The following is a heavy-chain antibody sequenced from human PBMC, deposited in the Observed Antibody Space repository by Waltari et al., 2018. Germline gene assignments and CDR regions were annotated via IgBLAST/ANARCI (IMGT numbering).Heavy chain of an antibody. J-gene: IGHJ4*02. CDR3: AKSPRPTYGSGSYLDY. V-gene: IGHV3-30*02. CDR1: GFTFSSYG. Sequence: QVQLVESGGGVVQPGGSLRLSCAASGFTFSSYGMHWVRQAPGKGLEWVAFRRYDGSDKYYADSVKGRFTISRDNSKNTVYLQMNSLRAEDTAVYYCAKSPRPTYGSGSYLDYWGQGTLVTVSS. CDR2: RRYDGSDK. D-gene: IGHD3-10*01.